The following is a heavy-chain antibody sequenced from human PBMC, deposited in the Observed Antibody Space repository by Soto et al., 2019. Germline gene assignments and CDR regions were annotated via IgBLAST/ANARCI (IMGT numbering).Heavy chain of an antibody. D-gene: IGHD3-16*01. J-gene: IGHJ3*01. V-gene: IGHV3-15*07. Sequence: EVQLVESGGGLVRPGGSLRLSCAASGFPFNEAWVHWVRQAPGKGLAWVGRIERNEDGGTTDYAAPVKGRFSISRDDSKNTLFLQMNSLKIEDTAVYYCTTDWGTGRSFVGAFDVCGQGTVVTVSS. CDR2: IERNEDGGTT. CDR3: TTDWGTGRSFVGAFDV. CDR1: GFPFNEAW.